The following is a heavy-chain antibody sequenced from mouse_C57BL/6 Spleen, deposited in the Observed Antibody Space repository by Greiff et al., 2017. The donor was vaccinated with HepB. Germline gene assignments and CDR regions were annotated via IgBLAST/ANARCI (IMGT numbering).Heavy chain of an antibody. D-gene: IGHD3-3*01. J-gene: IGHJ2*01. CDR3: ARRDAYFDY. CDR1: GYAFTNYL. CDR2: INPGSGGT. Sequence: VQLQQSGAELVRPGTSVKVSCKASGYAFTNYLIEWVKQRPGQGLEWIGVINPGSGGTNYNEKFKGKATLTADKSSSPAYMQLSSLTSEDSAVYFCARRDAYFDYWGQGTTLTVSS. V-gene: IGHV1-54*01.